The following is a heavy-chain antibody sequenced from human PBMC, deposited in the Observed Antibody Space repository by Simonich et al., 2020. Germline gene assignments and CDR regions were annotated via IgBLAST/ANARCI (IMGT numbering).Heavy chain of an antibody. CDR3: ARWIAVAGTGAYGMDV. J-gene: IGHJ6*02. V-gene: IGHV3-21*01. CDR2: ISSRSSYI. D-gene: IGHD6-19*01. CDR1: GFTFSSYS. Sequence: EVQLVESGGGLVKPGGSLRLSCAASGFTFSSYSMNWVRQAPGKGREWVSSISSRSSYIYYADSVKGRFTISRDNAKNSLYLQMNSLRAEDTAVYYCARWIAVAGTGAYGMDVWGQGTTVTVSS.